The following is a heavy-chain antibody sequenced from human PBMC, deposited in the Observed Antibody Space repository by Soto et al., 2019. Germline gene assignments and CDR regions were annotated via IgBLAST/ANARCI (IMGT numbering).Heavy chain of an antibody. CDR1: GGSISSYY. Sequence: QVQLQESGPGLVKPSETLSLTCTVSGGSISSYYWSWIRQPPGKGLEWIGYIYYSGSTNYNPSLKSRVTISVDTSKNQFSLKLSSVTAADTAVYYCARGLNRRYYDFWRILDDWGQGTLVTVSS. V-gene: IGHV4-59*01. CDR3: ARGLNRRYYDFWRILDD. CDR2: IYYSGST. D-gene: IGHD3-3*01. J-gene: IGHJ4*02.